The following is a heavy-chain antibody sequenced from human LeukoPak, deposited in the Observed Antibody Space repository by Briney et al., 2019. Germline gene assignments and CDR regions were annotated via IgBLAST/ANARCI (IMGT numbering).Heavy chain of an antibody. Sequence: GESLKISCKVSGYSFTNYWIGWVRQMPEKGLEWMGIIYPGDSDTRYSPSFQGQVTISADKSSSTAYLQWSSLKASDTAMYYCARLSGGSSSPFDYWGQGTLVTVSS. CDR3: ARLSGGSSSPFDY. D-gene: IGHD6-6*01. CDR2: IYPGDSDT. J-gene: IGHJ4*02. V-gene: IGHV5-51*01. CDR1: GYSFTNYW.